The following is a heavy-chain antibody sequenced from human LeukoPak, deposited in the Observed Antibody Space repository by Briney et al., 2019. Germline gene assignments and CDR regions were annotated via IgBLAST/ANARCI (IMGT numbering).Heavy chain of an antibody. D-gene: IGHD5-12*01. Sequence: PGGSLRLSCAASGFTFSSYSMNWVRQAPGKGLEWVSSISSSSSYIYYADSVKGRFTISRDNAKNSLYLQVNSLRAEDTAVYYCARVLRYAVFVDYYYMDVWGKGTTVTVSS. J-gene: IGHJ6*03. CDR1: GFTFSSYS. CDR3: ARVLRYAVFVDYYYMDV. V-gene: IGHV3-21*01. CDR2: ISSSSSYI.